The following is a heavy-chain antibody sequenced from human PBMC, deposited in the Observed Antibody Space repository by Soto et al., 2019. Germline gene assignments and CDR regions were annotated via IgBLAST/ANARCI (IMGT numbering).Heavy chain of an antibody. CDR2: IYYSGST. CDR1: GGSISSYY. D-gene: IGHD6-6*01. CDR3: ARGWRQPVPNWFDP. V-gene: IGHV4-59*01. Sequence: PSETLSLTCTVSGGSISSYYWSWIRQPPGKGLEWIGYIYYSGSTNYNPSLKSRVTISVDTSKNQFSLKLSSVTAADTAVYYCARGWRQPVPNWFDPWGQGTLVTVSS. J-gene: IGHJ5*02.